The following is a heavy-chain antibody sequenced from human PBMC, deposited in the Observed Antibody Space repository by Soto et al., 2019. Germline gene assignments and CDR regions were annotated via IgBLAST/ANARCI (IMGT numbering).Heavy chain of an antibody. CDR3: ARCQRFSDWFDP. V-gene: IGHV4-4*07. CDR2: VYSSGGT. Sequence: SETLSLTCSVAGGSMSSYNWTWIRQPAGKGLEWIGRVYSSGGTHYNSSLKSRVTISLDTSQNQFSLRLIPVPAADTAVYYCARCQRFSDWFDPWGQGTLVTVS. D-gene: IGHD3-3*01. J-gene: IGHJ5*02. CDR1: GGSMSSYN.